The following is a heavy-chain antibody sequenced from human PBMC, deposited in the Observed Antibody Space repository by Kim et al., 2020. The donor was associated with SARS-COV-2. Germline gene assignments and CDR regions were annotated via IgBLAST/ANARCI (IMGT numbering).Heavy chain of an antibody. V-gene: IGHV5-10-1*01. CDR2: IDPSDSYT. CDR3: ARQDIVLAKLDY. Sequence: GESLKISCKGSGYSFTSYWISWVRQMPGKGLEWMGRIDPSDSYTNYSPSFQGHVTISADKSISTAYLQWSSLKASDTAMYYCARQDIVLAKLDYWGQGTLVTVSS. CDR1: GYSFTSYW. D-gene: IGHD2-2*01. J-gene: IGHJ4*02.